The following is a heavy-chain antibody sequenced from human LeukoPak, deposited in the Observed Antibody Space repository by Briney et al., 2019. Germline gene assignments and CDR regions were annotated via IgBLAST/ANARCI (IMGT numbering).Heavy chain of an antibody. CDR3: ARVVGQWLEVH. CDR1: GYNFLSHD. D-gene: IGHD6-19*01. J-gene: IGHJ4*02. V-gene: IGHV1-8*01. Sequence: ASVKVSCKASGYNFLSHDINWVRQAAGQGPEWMGYMSPNSGKTRYAQQFQGRASMTSDASITTAYMELSSLMSEDTAVYYCARVVGQWLEVHWGQGTQVTVSS. CDR2: MSPNSGKT.